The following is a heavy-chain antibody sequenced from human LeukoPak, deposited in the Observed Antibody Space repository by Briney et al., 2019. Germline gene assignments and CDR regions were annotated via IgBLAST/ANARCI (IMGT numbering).Heavy chain of an antibody. V-gene: IGHV4-59*08. D-gene: IGHD1-14*01. CDR1: GGSISSYY. J-gene: IGHJ4*02. CDR3: ASTTRLEPYYFDY. CDR2: INYSGNT. Sequence: SETLSLTCTVSGGSISSYYWSWIRQPPGKGLEWIGYINYSGNTNYNPSLKSRVTISVDTSKNQFSLKLGSVTAADTAVYYCASTTRLEPYYFDYWGQGTLVTVSS.